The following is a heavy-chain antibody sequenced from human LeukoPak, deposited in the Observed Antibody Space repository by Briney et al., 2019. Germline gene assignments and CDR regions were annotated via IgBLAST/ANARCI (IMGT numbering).Heavy chain of an antibody. CDR1: GGSCSGYY. Sequence: SETLTLTCAVYGGSCSGYYWSWIRQPPGKELEWIGEINHSGSTNYNPSLKSRVTISVDTSKNQFSLKLSSVTAADTAVYYCARGAVLWFRPKLYYYYMDVWGKGTTVTVSS. CDR2: INHSGST. J-gene: IGHJ6*03. CDR3: ARGAVLWFRPKLYYYYMDV. V-gene: IGHV4-34*01. D-gene: IGHD3-10*01.